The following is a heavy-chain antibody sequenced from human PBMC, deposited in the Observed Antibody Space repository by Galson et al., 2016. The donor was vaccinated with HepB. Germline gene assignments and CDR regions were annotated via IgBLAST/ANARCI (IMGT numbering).Heavy chain of an antibody. Sequence: SLRLSCAASGFTFSSYSMNWVRQAPGKGLEWVAYVSSSSATISYADSVKGRFTISRENAKNSLSLQMNSLRDEDTAVYYCVRQGGYSGYLGGFEMWGQGTMVVVSS. D-gene: IGHD5-12*01. J-gene: IGHJ3*02. CDR3: VRQGGYSGYLGGFEM. V-gene: IGHV3-48*02. CDR1: GFTFSSYS. CDR2: VSSSSATI.